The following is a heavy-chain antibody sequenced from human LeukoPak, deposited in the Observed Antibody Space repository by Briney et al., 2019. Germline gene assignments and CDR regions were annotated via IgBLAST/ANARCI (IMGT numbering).Heavy chain of an antibody. CDR1: GFSFGSYG. J-gene: IGHJ4*02. V-gene: IGHV3-30*18. CDR2: ISYDGNKG. D-gene: IGHD4-17*01. CDR3: AKDSTRDYGYYGMPES. Sequence: PGRSLRLSCAASGFSFGSYGIHWVRQAPGKGLEWVAYISYDGNKGYYTDSVKGRFTISIDNFKNMLFLQMSSLRIEDTAVYYCAKDSTRDYGYYGMPESWGQGTLVTVS.